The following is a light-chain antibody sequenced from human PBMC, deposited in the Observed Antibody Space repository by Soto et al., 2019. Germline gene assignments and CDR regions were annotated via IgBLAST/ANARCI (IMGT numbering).Light chain of an antibody. Sequence: DIQMTQSPSSVSASVGDRVTITCRASQAIDTWLAWYQQKPGKAPKLLIYAASNLQTGVPSRFSGSGSGTDFTLTISSLQPEDFATYYCQQANSFPRTFGQGTKVEIK. CDR1: QAIDTW. J-gene: IGKJ1*01. V-gene: IGKV1D-12*01. CDR3: QQANSFPRT. CDR2: AAS.